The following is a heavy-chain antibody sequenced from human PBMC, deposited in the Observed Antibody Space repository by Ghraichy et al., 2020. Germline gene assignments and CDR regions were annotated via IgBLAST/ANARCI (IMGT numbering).Heavy chain of an antibody. D-gene: IGHD4-17*01. CDR1: GFTVSSNY. CDR3: ARLTTGIAC. J-gene: IGHJ4*02. V-gene: IGHV3-53*01. Sequence: GGSLRLSCAASGFTVSSNYMTWVRQAPGKGLEWVSIIYSAGYTYYAGSVKGRFTISRDNSKNTLYLQMNSLRAEDTAVYYCARLTTGIACWDQGTLVTVSS. CDR2: IYSAGYT.